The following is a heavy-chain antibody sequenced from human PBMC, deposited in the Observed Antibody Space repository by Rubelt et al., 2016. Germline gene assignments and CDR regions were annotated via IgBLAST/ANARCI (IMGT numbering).Heavy chain of an antibody. CDR2: VSNDGIRT. CDR1: GFTFSRYA. CDR3: AREVLFYGMDV. J-gene: IGHJ6*02. V-gene: IGHV3-23*01. Sequence: SRGGLVQPGGSLRVSCAASGFTFSRYAMNWVRQAPGKGLEWVLSVSNDGIRTYYADSVKGRFTISRDNSKYTLDLQMNSLRAEDTAIYYCAREVLFYGMDVWGQGTTVTVSS.